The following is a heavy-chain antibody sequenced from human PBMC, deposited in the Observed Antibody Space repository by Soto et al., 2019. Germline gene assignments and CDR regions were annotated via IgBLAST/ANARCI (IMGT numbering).Heavy chain of an antibody. CDR1: GFTFSSYW. J-gene: IGHJ6*02. Sequence: GGSLRLSCAASGFTFSSYWMHWVRQAPGKGLVWVSRINSDGSSTSYADSVKGRFTISRDNAKNTLYLQINSLRAEDTAVYYCARDLPRSFGVVINYYYYYYGMDVWGQGTTVTVSS. CDR2: INSDGSST. D-gene: IGHD3-3*01. CDR3: ARDLPRSFGVVINYYYYYYGMDV. V-gene: IGHV3-74*01.